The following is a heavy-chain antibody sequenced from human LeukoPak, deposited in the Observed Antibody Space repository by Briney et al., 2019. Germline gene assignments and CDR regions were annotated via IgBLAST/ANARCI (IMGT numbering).Heavy chain of an antibody. CDR1: GFTFSSYA. CDR3: AKSIEDATYYDY. Sequence: GGSLRLSCAASGFTFSSYAVSWVRQAPEKGLVWVSAISGDGSVIYYADSVKGRFTTSRDNSKNTLYLQMNSLRVGDTAVYYCAKSIEDATYYDYWGQGTLVTVSS. CDR2: ISGDGSVI. V-gene: IGHV3-23*01. D-gene: IGHD2-15*01. J-gene: IGHJ4*02.